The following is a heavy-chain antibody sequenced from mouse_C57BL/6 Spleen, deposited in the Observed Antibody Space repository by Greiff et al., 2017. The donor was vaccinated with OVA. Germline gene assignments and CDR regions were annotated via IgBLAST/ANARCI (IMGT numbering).Heavy chain of an antibody. CDR1: GYTFTSYW. J-gene: IGHJ3*01. D-gene: IGHD3-2*02. CDR2: IDPSDSDT. Sequence: QVQLQQPGAELVRPGSSVKLSCKASGYTFTSYWMHWVKQRPIQGLEWIGTIDPSDSDTHYNQKFKDKATLTVDKSSSTAYMQLSSLTSEDSAVYYCARSHSSGSWFAYWGQGTLVTVSA. V-gene: IGHV1-52*01. CDR3: ARSHSSGSWFAY.